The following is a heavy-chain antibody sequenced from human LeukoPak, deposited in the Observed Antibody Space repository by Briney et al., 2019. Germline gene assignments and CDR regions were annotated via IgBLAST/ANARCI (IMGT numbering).Heavy chain of an antibody. J-gene: IGHJ1*01. CDR2: INPNSGGT. CDR3: ARDSYYDSSGYYSSEYFQH. V-gene: IGHV1-2*02. CDR1: GYTFTGYY. D-gene: IGHD3-22*01. Sequence: RASVTVSCTASGYTFTGYYMHWVRQAPGQGLEWMGWINPNSGGTNYAQKFQGRVTMTRDTSISTAYMELSRLRSDDTAVYYCARDSYYDSSGYYSSEYFQHWGQGTLVTVSS.